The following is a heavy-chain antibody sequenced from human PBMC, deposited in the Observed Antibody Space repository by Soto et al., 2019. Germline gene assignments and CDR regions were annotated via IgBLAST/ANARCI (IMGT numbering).Heavy chain of an antibody. Sequence: SETLSLTCTVSGGSISSYYWSWIRQPPGKGLEWIGYIYYSGSTNYNPSLKSRVTISVDTSKNQFSLKLSSVTAADTAVYYCARAAGRWLQFFDYWGQGTLVTVSS. CDR2: IYYSGST. CDR3: ARAAGRWLQFFDY. J-gene: IGHJ4*02. CDR1: GGSISSYY. V-gene: IGHV4-59*01. D-gene: IGHD5-12*01.